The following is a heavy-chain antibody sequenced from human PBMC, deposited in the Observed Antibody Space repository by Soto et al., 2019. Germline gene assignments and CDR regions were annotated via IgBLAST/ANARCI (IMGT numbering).Heavy chain of an antibody. Sequence: EVRLLESGGKWVQPGGSLTLSCAASGFTFSTYAMAWARQAPGKGLEWVSGVSASGLTTDYADPVKGRFYISRDNSKNTVSLHMNSLRAEDTAVYYCAKERPRRTSGYFFDYWRQGTPVTVSS. CDR1: GFTFSTYA. J-gene: IGHJ4*02. D-gene: IGHD1-1*01. V-gene: IGHV3-23*01. CDR3: AKERPRRTSGYFFDY. CDR2: VSASGLTT.